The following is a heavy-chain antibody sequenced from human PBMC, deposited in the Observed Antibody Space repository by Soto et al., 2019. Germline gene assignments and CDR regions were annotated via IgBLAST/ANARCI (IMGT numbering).Heavy chain of an antibody. CDR1: GFTFSSYG. J-gene: IGHJ4*02. CDR2: ISKSGTTT. CDR3: ARGAPPFDD. V-gene: IGHV3-48*04. Sequence: PGGSLRLSCVASGFTFSSYGMNWVRQGPGKGLEWLSSISKSGTTTYYADSVKGRFTISRDNAKNSLYLQMNSLRTDDTAVYYCARGAPPFDDWGQGTLVTVSS.